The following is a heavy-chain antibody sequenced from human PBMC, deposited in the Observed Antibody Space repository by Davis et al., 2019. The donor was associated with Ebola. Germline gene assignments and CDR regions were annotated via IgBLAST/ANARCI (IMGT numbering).Heavy chain of an antibody. Sequence: AASVKVSCKASGYTFTSYYMHWVRQAPGQGLEWMGIINPSGGSTGYAQKFQGRVTMTRNTSINTAYMELSSLRSEDTAVYFCARDSSGVVGANDFDYWGQGSLVTVSS. D-gene: IGHD1-26*01. CDR3: ARDSSGVVGANDFDY. CDR2: INPSGGST. J-gene: IGHJ4*02. CDR1: GYTFTSYY. V-gene: IGHV1-46*01.